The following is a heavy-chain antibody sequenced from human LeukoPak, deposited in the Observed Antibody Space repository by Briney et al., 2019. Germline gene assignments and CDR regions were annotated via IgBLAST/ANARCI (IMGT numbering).Heavy chain of an antibody. CDR3: AKSITVAEKIDF. CDR1: GFTFSSYA. D-gene: IGHD6-19*01. J-gene: IGHJ4*02. Sequence: GGSLRLSCAASGFTFSSYALTWVRQAPGKGLEWVSTISDSGGYTYYADSVKGRFTISRDNYKNTLYLQKNSLRAEDTAVYYCAKSITVAEKIDFWGQGTLVTVSS. CDR2: ISDSGGYT. V-gene: IGHV3-23*01.